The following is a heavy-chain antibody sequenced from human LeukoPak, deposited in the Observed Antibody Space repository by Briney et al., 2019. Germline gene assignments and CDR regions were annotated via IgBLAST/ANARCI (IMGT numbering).Heavy chain of an antibody. D-gene: IGHD3-10*01. J-gene: IGHJ4*02. Sequence: ASVKVSCKASGGTFSSYAISWVRQAPGQGLEWMGWISAYNGNTNYAQKLQGRVTMTTDTSTSTAYMELRSLRSDDTAVYYCARGLNYYGSGTYDYWGQGTLVTVSS. CDR3: ARGLNYYGSGTYDY. CDR1: GGTFSSYA. CDR2: ISAYNGNT. V-gene: IGHV1-18*01.